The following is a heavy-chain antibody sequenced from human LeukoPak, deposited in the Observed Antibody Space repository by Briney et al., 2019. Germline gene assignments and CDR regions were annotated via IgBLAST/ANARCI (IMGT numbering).Heavy chain of an antibody. Sequence: SETLSLTCTVSGGSINNYYWSWIRQPPGKGLEWIGYIHYTGSTNYNASLKSRVTISVDTSKDQFSLRLTSVTAADTAIYYCARGLLGATRVFDMWGQGTMVIVSS. V-gene: IGHV4-59*01. D-gene: IGHD1-26*01. J-gene: IGHJ3*02. CDR2: IHYTGST. CDR1: GGSINNYY. CDR3: ARGLLGATRVFDM.